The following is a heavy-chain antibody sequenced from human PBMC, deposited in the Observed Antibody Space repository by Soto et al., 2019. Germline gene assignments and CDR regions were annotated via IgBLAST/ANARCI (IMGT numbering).Heavy chain of an antibody. J-gene: IGHJ4*01. CDR1: GFTFSRYW. V-gene: IGHV3-7*04. CDR3: ARDRGFDSFDY. CDR2: IKEDGSEK. D-gene: IGHD5-12*01. Sequence: GGSLRLSCAASGFTFSRYWMTWVRQAPGKGLEWVANIKEDGSEKYYVDSVKGRFTISRDNAEKSLYLQMNSLRAEDTAVYFCARDRGFDSFDYWGHGSLVTVS.